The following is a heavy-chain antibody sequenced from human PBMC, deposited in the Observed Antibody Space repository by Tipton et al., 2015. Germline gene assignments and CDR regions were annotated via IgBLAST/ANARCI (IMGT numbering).Heavy chain of an antibody. Sequence: TLSLTCAVSGYSISSGYYWGWIRQPPGKGLEWIGHIYYSGNTNYNPSLKSRVSISVDTSKTQFSLRLTSVTAADTAVYYCSRDRVAGNTGHAFDVWGQGTMVTVSS. CDR3: SRDRVAGNTGHAFDV. CDR2: IYYSGNT. V-gene: IGHV4-61*01. CDR1: GYSISSGYY. D-gene: IGHD6-19*01. J-gene: IGHJ3*01.